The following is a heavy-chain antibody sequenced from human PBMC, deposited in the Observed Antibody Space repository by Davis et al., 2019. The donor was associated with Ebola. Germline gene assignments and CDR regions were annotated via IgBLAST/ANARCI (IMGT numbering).Heavy chain of an antibody. CDR1: GGSFSGYY. Sequence: MPSETLSLTCAVYGGSFSGYYWSWIRQPPGKGLEWIGEINHSGSTNYNPSLKSRVTISVDTSKNKFSLKLSSVTAADTAVYYCARFGYYRGYYGMDVWGQGTTVTVSS. V-gene: IGHV4-34*01. CDR2: INHSGST. CDR3: ARFGYYRGYYGMDV. D-gene: IGHD3-3*01. J-gene: IGHJ6*02.